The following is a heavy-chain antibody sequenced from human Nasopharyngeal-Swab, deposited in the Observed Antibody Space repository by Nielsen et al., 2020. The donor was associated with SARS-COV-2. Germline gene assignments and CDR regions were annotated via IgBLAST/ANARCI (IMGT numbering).Heavy chain of an antibody. J-gene: IGHJ6*02. CDR2: ISGGDDST. V-gene: IGHV3-23*01. Sequence: GESLKISCAASGFTFSSYAMNWVRQAPGRGLEWVSAISGGDDSTTYADSVKGRFTISRDNSKNTLDLQMNNLRAEDTAIYYCAKDRDSGDDSGEYYHYYGMDVWGQGTTVTVSS. CDR3: AKDRDSGDDSGEYYHYYGMDV. D-gene: IGHD5-12*01. CDR1: GFTFSSYA.